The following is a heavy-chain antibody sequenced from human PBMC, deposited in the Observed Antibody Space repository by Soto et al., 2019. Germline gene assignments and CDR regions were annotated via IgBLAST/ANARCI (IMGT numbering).Heavy chain of an antibody. V-gene: IGHV4-31*03. Sequence: SETLSLTCTVSGGSISSGGYYWSWIRQHPGKGLEWIGYIYYSGSTYYNPSLKSRVTISVDTSKNQFSLKLSSVTAADTAVYYCARAKYYYDSRGSCHFDYWGQGTLVTVSS. CDR1: GGSISSGGYY. CDR2: IYYSGST. CDR3: ARAKYYYDSRGSCHFDY. J-gene: IGHJ4*02. D-gene: IGHD3-22*01.